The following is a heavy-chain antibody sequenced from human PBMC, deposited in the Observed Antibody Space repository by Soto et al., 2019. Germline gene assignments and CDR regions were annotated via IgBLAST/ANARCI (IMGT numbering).Heavy chain of an antibody. D-gene: IGHD6-13*01. Sequence: EVQLVESGGGLIQPGGSLRLSCAASGFTVSSNYMSWVRQAPGKGLEWVSVIYSGGSTYYADSVKGRFTISRDNSKNTLYLQMNSLRAEDTAVYYCARDRYSSSWYDWYFALWGRGTLVTVSS. CDR1: GFTVSSNY. V-gene: IGHV3-53*01. J-gene: IGHJ2*01. CDR3: ARDRYSSSWYDWYFAL. CDR2: IYSGGST.